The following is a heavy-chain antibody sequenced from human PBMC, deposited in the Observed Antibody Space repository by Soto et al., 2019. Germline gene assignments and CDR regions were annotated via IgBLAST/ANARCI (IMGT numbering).Heavy chain of an antibody. CDR1: GASISSGGYC. J-gene: IGHJ3*01. CDR2: IYYSGTI. Sequence: QVQLQESGPGLVKPSQTLFLTCTVSGASISSGGYCWSWIRQHPGKGLEWIGDIYYSGTIFQNPSLKGRVIVSLYTYKNQFSLRLSSVTAADTAVYYCAMKPLGDSGGSYRDAFEVWGLGTLVTVSS. D-gene: IGHD3-22*01. V-gene: IGHV4-31*03. CDR3: AMKPLGDSGGSYRDAFEV.